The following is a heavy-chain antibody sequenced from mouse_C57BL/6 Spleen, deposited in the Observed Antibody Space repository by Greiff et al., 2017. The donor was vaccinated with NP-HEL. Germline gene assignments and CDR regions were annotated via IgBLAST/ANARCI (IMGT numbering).Heavy chain of an antibody. V-gene: IGHV10-1*01. CDR1: GFSFNTYA. D-gene: IGHD1-3*01. J-gene: IGHJ4*01. CDR2: IRSKSNNYAT. Sequence: EVKLVESGGGLVQPKGSLKLSCAASGFSFNTYAMNWVRQAPGKGLDWVARIRSKSNNYATYYADSVKDRFTISRDDSESMLYLQMNNLKTEETARDYCVRHEGDNCGAMDYWGQGTSVTVSS. CDR3: VRHEGDNCGAMDY.